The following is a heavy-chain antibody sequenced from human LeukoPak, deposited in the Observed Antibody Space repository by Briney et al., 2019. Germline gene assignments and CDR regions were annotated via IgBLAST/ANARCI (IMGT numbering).Heavy chain of an antibody. CDR1: GGSISSYY. Sequence: SETLSLTCTVSGGSISSYYWGWIRQPPGKGLEWIGSIYHSGSTYYNPSLKSRVTISVDTSKNQFSLKLCSVTAADTAVYYCASNKVGATLADYWGQGTLVTVSS. CDR3: ASNKVGATLADY. V-gene: IGHV4-38-2*02. CDR2: IYHSGST. D-gene: IGHD1-26*01. J-gene: IGHJ4*02.